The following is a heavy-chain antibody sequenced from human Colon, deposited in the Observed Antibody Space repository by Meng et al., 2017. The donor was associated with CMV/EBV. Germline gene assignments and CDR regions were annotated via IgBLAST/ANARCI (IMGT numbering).Heavy chain of an antibody. CDR3: ARDPYNKNWFDP. Sequence: KASGYTFTDYAISWVRQAPGQGLEWMGWISPYDGKINYARKFQGRVTMNTDTSTSTAYMELRSLRSDDTAMYYCARDPYNKNWFDPWGQGTLVTVSS. V-gene: IGHV1-18*01. J-gene: IGHJ5*02. CDR1: GYTFTDYA. CDR2: ISPYDGKI. D-gene: IGHD5-24*01.